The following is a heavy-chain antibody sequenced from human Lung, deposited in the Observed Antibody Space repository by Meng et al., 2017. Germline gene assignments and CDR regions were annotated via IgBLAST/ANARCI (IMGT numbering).Heavy chain of an antibody. V-gene: IGHV3-15*01. CDR3: SGHVDY. J-gene: IGHJ4*01. CDR1: GFTFSNAR. CDR2: MKSNVDGGTV. Sequence: EVQLVESGGGFVKPGGSLRLSCAASGFTFSNARMTWVRQAPGKGLEWIGRMKSNVDGGTVDYAAAVKGRFFISRDDSENTFYLQMNSLKTEDTAVYYCSGHVDYWGHGTLVTVSS.